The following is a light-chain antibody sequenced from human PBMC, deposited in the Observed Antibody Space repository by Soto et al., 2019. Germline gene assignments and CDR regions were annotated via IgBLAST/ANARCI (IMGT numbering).Light chain of an antibody. Sequence: QSVLTQPASVSGSPGQSITISCTGTSSDVGTYNLVSWYQQKPGKAPKLMIYEGNKRPSGVSNRFSGSKSDNTASLTISGLQTEDEADYYCCSYAGSNTWVFGGGTKVTVL. J-gene: IGLJ3*02. CDR3: CSYAGSNTWV. CDR2: EGN. CDR1: SSDVGTYNL. V-gene: IGLV2-23*01.